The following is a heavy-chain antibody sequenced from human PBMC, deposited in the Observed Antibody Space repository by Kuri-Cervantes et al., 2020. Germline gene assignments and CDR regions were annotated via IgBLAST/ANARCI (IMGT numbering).Heavy chain of an antibody. Sequence: SVKVSCKASGGTFSSYAISWVRQAPGQGLEWMGGIIPIFGTANYAQKFQGRVTITADESTSTAYMELSSLRSEDTAVYYCASTYCSGGSCYLYYYYYMDVWGKGTTVTVS. CDR3: ASTYCSGGSCYLYYYYYMDV. V-gene: IGHV1-69*13. CDR2: IIPIFGTA. D-gene: IGHD2-15*01. J-gene: IGHJ6*03. CDR1: GGTFSSYA.